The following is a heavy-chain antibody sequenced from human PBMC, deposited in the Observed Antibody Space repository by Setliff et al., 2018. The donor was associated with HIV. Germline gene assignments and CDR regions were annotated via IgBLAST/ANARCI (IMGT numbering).Heavy chain of an antibody. Sequence: SETLSLTCTVSGGSITSGSNYWSWIRQPAGKGLEWIGHIYTSGSTNYNPSLKSQVTISIDTSKNQLSLKLSSVTAADTAVYYCARDWAAPYYYGMDVWGQGTTVTVSS. CDR1: GGSITSGSNY. J-gene: IGHJ6*02. D-gene: IGHD3-16*01. CDR2: IYTSGST. CDR3: ARDWAAPYYYGMDV. V-gene: IGHV4-61*09.